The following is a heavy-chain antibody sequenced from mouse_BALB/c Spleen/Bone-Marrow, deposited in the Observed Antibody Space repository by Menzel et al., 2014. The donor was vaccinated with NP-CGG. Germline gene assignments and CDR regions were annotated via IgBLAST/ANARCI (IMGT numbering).Heavy chain of an antibody. J-gene: IGHJ2*01. CDR3: ARDMRGILFDS. CDR1: GFTFTDYY. V-gene: IGHV7-3*02. CDR2: IRNKANGYTT. Sequence: EAMLVDSGGSLVQPGGSLRLSSATSGFTFTDYYMNWVRQPPGEALEWLAFIRNKANGYTTEYSASVKGRFTISRDNSQSILYLHMNTLRAEDSATYYCARDMRGILFDSWGQGTTLTVSS.